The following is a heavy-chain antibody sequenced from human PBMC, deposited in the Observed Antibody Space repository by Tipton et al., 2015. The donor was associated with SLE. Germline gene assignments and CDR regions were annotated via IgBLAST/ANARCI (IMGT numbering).Heavy chain of an antibody. CDR1: GFTFSSYG. V-gene: IGHV3-30*02. CDR2: IRYDGSNK. CDR3: AGAYCSGGSCDAAAFEI. Sequence: GSLRLSCAASGFTFSSYGMHWVRQAPGKGLEWVAFIRYDGSNKYYADSVKGRFTISRDNSRNTLYLQMNSLRSEDTAVYYCAGAYCSGGSCDAAAFEIWGQGTMVTVSS. J-gene: IGHJ3*02. D-gene: IGHD2-15*01.